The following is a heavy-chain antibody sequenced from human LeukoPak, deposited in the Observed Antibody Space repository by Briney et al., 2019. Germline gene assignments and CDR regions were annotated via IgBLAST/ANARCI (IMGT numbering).Heavy chain of an antibody. CDR3: AKDPAPIAVAGTRHFDY. CDR2: IWYDGSNK. CDR1: GFTFSSYG. J-gene: IGHJ4*02. D-gene: IGHD6-19*01. Sequence: GGSLRLSCAASGFTFSSYGMHWVRQAPGKGLEWVAVIWYDGSNKYYADSVKGRFTISRDNSKNTLYLQMNSLRAEDTAVYYCAKDPAPIAVAGTRHFDYWGQGTLVTVSS. V-gene: IGHV3-30*02.